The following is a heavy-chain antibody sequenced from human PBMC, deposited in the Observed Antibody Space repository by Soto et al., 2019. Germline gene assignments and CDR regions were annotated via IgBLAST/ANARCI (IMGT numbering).Heavy chain of an antibody. D-gene: IGHD3-9*01. CDR2: IYYSGST. Sequence: SETLSLTCTVSVGSISSYYWSWIRQPPGKGLEGIGYIYYSGSTNYNPSLKSRVTISVDTSKNQFSLKLSSVTAADTAVYYCARGGRYFDGPYIDYWGQGTLVTVSS. CDR1: VGSISSYY. J-gene: IGHJ4*02. V-gene: IGHV4-59*01. CDR3: ARGGRYFDGPYIDY.